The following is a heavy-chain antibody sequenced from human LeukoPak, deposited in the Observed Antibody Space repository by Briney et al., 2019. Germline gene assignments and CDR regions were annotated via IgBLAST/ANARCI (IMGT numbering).Heavy chain of an antibody. Sequence: SETLSLTCTVSGGSIWSGDYYWSWIRQPPGKGLEWIGYIYYSGSTFYNPFLKRRIMMSVDASKNQFSLRLSAVTAADTAVYYCATSHYDFWSGYYPFDYWGQGTLVTVSS. CDR1: GGSIWSGDYY. CDR3: ATSHYDFWSGYYPFDY. J-gene: IGHJ4*02. V-gene: IGHV4-30-4*01. D-gene: IGHD3-3*01. CDR2: IYYSGST.